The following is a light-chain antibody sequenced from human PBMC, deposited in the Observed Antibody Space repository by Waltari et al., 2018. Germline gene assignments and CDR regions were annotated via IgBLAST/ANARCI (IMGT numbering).Light chain of an antibody. Sequence: QSALTQPPSASGSPGQSVTISCTATSSDLGGYKFVSWYQQHPAKAPKLMLYEVSQRPSGVPERFSGSKSGNTASLTVSGLQAEDEADYYCSSYGGSNNLVFGGGTKLTVL. CDR1: SSDLGGYKF. J-gene: IGLJ2*01. CDR2: EVS. CDR3: SSYGGSNNLV. V-gene: IGLV2-8*01.